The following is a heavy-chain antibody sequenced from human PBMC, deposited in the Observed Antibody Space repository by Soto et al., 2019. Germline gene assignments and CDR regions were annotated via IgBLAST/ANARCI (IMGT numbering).Heavy chain of an antibody. J-gene: IGHJ4*02. V-gene: IGHV3-48*02. Sequence: EVQLVESGGGLVQPRGSLRLSCAASGFRFNIYSMNWIRQAPGKGLEWSAYMTSDTKTIKYADSVKGRFTISRDNDNNLVYLQMNSLRDEDTAVYYCARSVEGHFDYWGQGTVVTVSA. CDR2: MTSDTKTI. CDR3: ARSVEGHFDY. D-gene: IGHD6-19*01. CDR1: GFRFNIYS.